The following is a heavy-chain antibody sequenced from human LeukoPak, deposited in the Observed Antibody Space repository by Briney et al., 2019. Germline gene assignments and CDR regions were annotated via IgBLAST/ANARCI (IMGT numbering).Heavy chain of an antibody. CDR1: GYTFTSYD. Sequence: ASVKVSCKASGYTFTSYDINWVRQATGQGLEWMGWMNPNSGNTGYAQKFQGRVTMTRNTSISTAYMELSSLRSEDTAVYYCARALHYDYVWGSYGHGMDVWGQGTTVTVSS. V-gene: IGHV1-8*01. CDR2: MNPNSGNT. J-gene: IGHJ6*02. D-gene: IGHD3-16*01. CDR3: ARALHYDYVWGSYGHGMDV.